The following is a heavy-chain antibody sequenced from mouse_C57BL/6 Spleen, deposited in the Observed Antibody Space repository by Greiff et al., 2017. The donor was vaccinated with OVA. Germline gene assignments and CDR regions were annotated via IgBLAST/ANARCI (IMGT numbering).Heavy chain of an antibody. D-gene: IGHD1-1*01. Sequence: VQLQQSGPELVQPGASVKISCKASGYSFTGYYMNWVKQSPEKSLEWIGEINPSTGGTTYNQKFKAKATLTVDKSSSTAYMQLKSLTSEDSAVYYCARRGVITTVRYFDVWGTGTTVTVSS. V-gene: IGHV1-42*01. J-gene: IGHJ1*03. CDR1: GYSFTGYY. CDR3: ARRGVITTVRYFDV. CDR2: INPSTGGT.